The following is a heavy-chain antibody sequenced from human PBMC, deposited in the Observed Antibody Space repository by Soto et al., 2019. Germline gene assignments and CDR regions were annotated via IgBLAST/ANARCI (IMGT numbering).Heavy chain of an antibody. Sequence: QVQLVQSGAEVKKPGSSVKVSCKASGGSFTIYTISWVRQAPGQGLEWMGTLIPMSNIENYAQKFQGRVTMTAETSTSTVYMELSRLRPEDTAVYYCARDPLVPGTRSAPPYRHMDVWGQGTTVIVSS. J-gene: IGHJ6*02. D-gene: IGHD2-2*01. CDR2: LIPMSNIE. V-gene: IGHV1-69*08. CDR1: GGSFTIYT. CDR3: ARDPLVPGTRSAPPYRHMDV.